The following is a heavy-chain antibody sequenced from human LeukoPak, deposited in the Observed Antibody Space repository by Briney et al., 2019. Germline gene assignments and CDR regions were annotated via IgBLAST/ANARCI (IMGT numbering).Heavy chain of an antibody. CDR2: IYTSGST. CDR1: GGSISSGSYY. V-gene: IGHV4-61*02. Sequence: SQTLSLTCTVSGGSISSGSYYWSWLRQPAGKGLEWIGRIYTSGSTNYNPSLKSRVTISVDTSKNQFSLKRSSVTAADTALYYWAKERGYSYGFYYGMDVWGQGTTVTVSS. J-gene: IGHJ6*02. D-gene: IGHD5-18*01. CDR3: AKERGYSYGFYYGMDV.